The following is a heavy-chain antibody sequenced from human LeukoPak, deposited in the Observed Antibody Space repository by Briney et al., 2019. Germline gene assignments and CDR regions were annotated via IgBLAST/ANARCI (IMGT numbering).Heavy chain of an antibody. D-gene: IGHD3-22*01. V-gene: IGHV3-20*04. CDR1: GFTFDDYG. CDR3: ARAGVNYDSSGYFPDDAFDI. J-gene: IGHJ3*02. CDR2: INWNGGST. Sequence: PWGSLRLSCAASGFTFDDYGMSWVRQAPGKGLEWVSGINWNGGSTGYADSVKGRFTISRDNAKNSLYLQMHSLRAEDTSVYYCARAGVNYDSSGYFPDDAFDIWGQGTMVTVSS.